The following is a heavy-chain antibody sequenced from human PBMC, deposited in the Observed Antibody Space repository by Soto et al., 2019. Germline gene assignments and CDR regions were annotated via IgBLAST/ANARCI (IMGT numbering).Heavy chain of an antibody. CDR3: ARGVGAYYFDY. CDR1: GGTFSTYA. CDR2: IIPIFGTT. V-gene: IGHV1-69*01. Sequence: QVQLVQCGAEVKKPGSSVKVSCKASGGTFSTYAITWVRQAPGQGLEWLGGIIPIFGTTDYARKFQGRVTITAAESTSTVFIELSSLTSQDTAVYYCARGVGAYYFDYWGQGTLVTVSS. D-gene: IGHD1-26*01. J-gene: IGHJ4*02.